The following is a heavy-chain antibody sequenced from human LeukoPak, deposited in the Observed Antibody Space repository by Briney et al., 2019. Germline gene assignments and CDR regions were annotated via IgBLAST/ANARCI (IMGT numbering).Heavy chain of an antibody. CDR2: INPNSGGT. J-gene: IGHJ3*02. Sequence: GASVKVSCKASGYTFTSYYMHWVRQAPGQGLEWMGWINPNSGGTNYAQKFQGRVTMTRDTSISTAYMELSRLRSDDTAVYYCARARGGSFLNAFDIWGQGTMVTASS. CDR3: ARARGGSFLNAFDI. CDR1: GYTFTSYY. D-gene: IGHD2-15*01. V-gene: IGHV1-2*02.